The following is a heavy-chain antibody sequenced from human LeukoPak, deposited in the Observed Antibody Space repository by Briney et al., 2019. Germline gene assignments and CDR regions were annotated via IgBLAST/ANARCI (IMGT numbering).Heavy chain of an antibody. V-gene: IGHV4-59*01. CDR2: IYSSGST. J-gene: IGHJ5*02. D-gene: IGHD6-13*01. CDR1: GGSIRGYY. CDR3: ARDRYSSSWEWFDP. Sequence: PSETLSLTCNVSGGSIRGYYWSWIRQPPGKGLEWIGYIYSSGSTNYNPSLKSRVTMSVDTSKNQFSLKVSSVTAADTAVYYCARDRYSSSWEWFDPWGQGTLVTVSS.